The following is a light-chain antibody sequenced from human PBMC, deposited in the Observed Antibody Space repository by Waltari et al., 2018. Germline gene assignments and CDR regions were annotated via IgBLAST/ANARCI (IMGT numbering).Light chain of an antibody. CDR2: DVS. J-gene: IGLJ2*01. Sequence: QAALTQPPSVSGSPGQSVTISCTGTSSDIGGYNYVSWYQQHPGKAPKFLIYDVSKRPSLVSDRFSCSKSGNTASLTISGLQAEDESDYYCSSYAGSNTFLFGGGTRLTVL. V-gene: IGLV2-11*01. CDR1: SSDIGGYNY. CDR3: SSYAGSNTFL.